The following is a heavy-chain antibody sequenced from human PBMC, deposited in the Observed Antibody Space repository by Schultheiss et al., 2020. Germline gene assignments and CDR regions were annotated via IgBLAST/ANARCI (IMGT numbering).Heavy chain of an antibody. J-gene: IGHJ6*02. V-gene: IGHV5-51*01. CDR2: IYPGDSDT. CDR1: GYSFTSYW. CDR3: ARTPMVRGVLDV. Sequence: GGSLRLSCKGSGYSFTSYWIGWVRQMPGKGLEWMGIIYPGDSDTRYSPSFRGQVTISADKSISTAYLQWSSLKASDTAMYYCARTPMVRGVLDVWGQGTTVTVSS. D-gene: IGHD3-10*01.